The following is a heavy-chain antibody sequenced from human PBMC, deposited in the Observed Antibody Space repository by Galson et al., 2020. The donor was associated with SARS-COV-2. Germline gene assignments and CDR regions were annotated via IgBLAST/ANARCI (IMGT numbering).Heavy chain of an antibody. D-gene: IGHD6-19*01. Sequence: SETLSLTCTVSGGSISSYYWSWIRQPPGKGLEWIGYIYYSGSTNYNPSLKSRVTISVDTSKNQFSLKLSSVTAADTAVYYCARTGDSSGWYPYFQHWGQGTLVTVSS. CDR2: IYYSGST. J-gene: IGHJ1*01. V-gene: IGHV4-59*01. CDR3: ARTGDSSGWYPYFQH. CDR1: GGSISSYY.